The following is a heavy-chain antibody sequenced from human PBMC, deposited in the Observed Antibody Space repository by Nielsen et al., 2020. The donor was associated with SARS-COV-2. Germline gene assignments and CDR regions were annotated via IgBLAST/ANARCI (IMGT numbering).Heavy chain of an antibody. J-gene: IGHJ5*02. CDR2: IDPSNSYT. Sequence: GESLKISCKGSGYSFTSYWISWVRQMPGKGLEWMGRIDPSNSYTNYSPSFQGHVTISADKSISTAYLQWSSLKASDTAMYYCARLDYYDLWFDPWGQGTLVTVSS. V-gene: IGHV5-10-1*01. CDR1: GYSFTSYW. D-gene: IGHD3-22*01. CDR3: ARLDYYDLWFDP.